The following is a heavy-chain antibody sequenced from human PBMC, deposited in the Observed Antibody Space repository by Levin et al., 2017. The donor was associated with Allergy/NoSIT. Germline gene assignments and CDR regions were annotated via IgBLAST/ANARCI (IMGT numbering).Heavy chain of an antibody. Sequence: GGSLRLSCAASGFTFSSYAMSWVRQAPGKGLEWVSAISGSGGSTYYADSVKGRFTISRDNSKNTLYLQMNSLRAEDTAVYYCATRGGIAVAGTGHWGQGTLVTVSS. D-gene: IGHD6-19*01. V-gene: IGHV3-23*01. CDR1: GFTFSSYA. J-gene: IGHJ4*02. CDR2: ISGSGGST. CDR3: ATRGGIAVAGTGH.